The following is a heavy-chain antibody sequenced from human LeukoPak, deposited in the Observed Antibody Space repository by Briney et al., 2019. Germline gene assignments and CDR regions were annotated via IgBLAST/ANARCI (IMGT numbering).Heavy chain of an antibody. CDR2: IISDGSRT. Sequence: QPGRSLRLSCAASGFTFSNYWMYWVRQASGKGLVWVSQIISDGSRTYYADSVKGRFTISRDNTKNTLYLQMNSLRAEDTAVYYCARDLMGIAYRGAFYYWGQGTLVTVSS. CDR1: GFTFSNYW. CDR3: ARDLMGIAYRGAFYY. D-gene: IGHD6-13*01. V-gene: IGHV3-74*01. J-gene: IGHJ4*02.